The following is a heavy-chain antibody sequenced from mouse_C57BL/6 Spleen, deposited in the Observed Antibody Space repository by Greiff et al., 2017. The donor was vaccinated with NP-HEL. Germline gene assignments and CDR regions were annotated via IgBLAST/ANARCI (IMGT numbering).Heavy chain of an antibody. CDR3: ARSGLLPSYAMDY. Sequence: QVQLKESGAELAKPGASVKLSCKASGYTFTSYWMHWVKQRPGQGLEWIGYINPSSGYTKYNQKFKDKATLTADKSSSTAYMQLSSLTYEDSAVYYCARSGLLPSYAMDYWGQGTSVTVSS. V-gene: IGHV1-7*01. CDR1: GYTFTSYW. D-gene: IGHD3-1*01. CDR2: INPSSGYT. J-gene: IGHJ4*01.